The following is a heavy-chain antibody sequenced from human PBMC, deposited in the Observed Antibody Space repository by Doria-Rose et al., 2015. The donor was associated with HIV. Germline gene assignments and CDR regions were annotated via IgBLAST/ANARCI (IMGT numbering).Heavy chain of an antibody. J-gene: IGHJ4*02. D-gene: IGHD1-26*01. V-gene: IGHV1-69*01. CDR2: IIPMFGTA. CDR3: ARDLVSGSTD. Sequence: RQAPGQGLEWMGGIIPMFGTADYARKFQGRVTITADESTSTGYMELSSLRSEDTAVYYCARDLVSGSTDWGQGTLVTVSS.